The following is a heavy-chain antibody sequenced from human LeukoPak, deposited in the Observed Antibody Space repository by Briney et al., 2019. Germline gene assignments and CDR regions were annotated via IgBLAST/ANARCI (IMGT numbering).Heavy chain of an antibody. J-gene: IGHJ5*02. D-gene: IGHD6-13*01. CDR1: GGSFSGYY. CDR2: INHRGST. Sequence: ASETLSLTCAVYGGSFSGYYWSWIRQPPGKGLEWIGEINHRGSTNYNPSLKSRVTISVDTSKNQFSLKLSSVTAADTAVYYCARGRIAGWPWGQGTLVTVSS. V-gene: IGHV4-34*01. CDR3: ARGRIAGWP.